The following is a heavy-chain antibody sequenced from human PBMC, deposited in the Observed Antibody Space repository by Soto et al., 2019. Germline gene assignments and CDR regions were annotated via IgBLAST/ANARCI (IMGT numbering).Heavy chain of an antibody. CDR2: IYHSGST. D-gene: IGHD6-19*01. J-gene: IGHJ5*02. CDR1: SGSISSSNW. V-gene: IGHV4-4*02. Sequence: SETLSLTCAVSSGSISSSNWWSWVRQPPGKGLEWIGEIYHSGSTNYNPSLKSRVTISVDKSKNQFSLKLSSVTAADTAVYYCARAVAGGFWWFDPWGQGTLVTVSS. CDR3: ARAVAGGFWWFDP.